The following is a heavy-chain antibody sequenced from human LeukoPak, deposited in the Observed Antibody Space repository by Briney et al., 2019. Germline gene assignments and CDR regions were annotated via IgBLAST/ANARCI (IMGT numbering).Heavy chain of an antibody. CDR3: ATGGFYHGY. Sequence: PGGSLRLSCAASGFTFSSYWMTWVRQAPGKGLEWVANINQDGSPKYYVDSVRGRFTISRDNAKSSLCLQMNSLRAEDTAVYYCATGGFYHGYWGQGTLVTVSS. CDR2: INQDGSPK. V-gene: IGHV3-7*05. CDR1: GFTFSSYW. J-gene: IGHJ4*02. D-gene: IGHD3-10*01.